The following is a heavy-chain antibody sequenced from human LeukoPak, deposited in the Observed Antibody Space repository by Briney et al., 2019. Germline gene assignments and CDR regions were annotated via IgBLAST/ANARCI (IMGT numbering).Heavy chain of an antibody. CDR2: TSSNGGTT. CDR1: GFVFRSYA. D-gene: IGHD6-13*01. Sequence: PGGSLRLSCSSSGFVFRSYAMHWVRQAPGKGLEYVSGTSSNGGTTYYADSVKGRFTISRDNSKNTQYLQMSSLRAEDTAVYYCVKDVWYANSWFYFDYWGQGTLVTVSS. J-gene: IGHJ4*02. CDR3: VKDVWYANSWFYFDY. V-gene: IGHV3-64D*09.